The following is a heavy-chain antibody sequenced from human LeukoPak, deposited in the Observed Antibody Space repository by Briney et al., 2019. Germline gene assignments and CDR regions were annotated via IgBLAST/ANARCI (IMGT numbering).Heavy chain of an antibody. CDR2: INPNSGNT. D-gene: IGHD3-3*01. V-gene: IGHV1-8*03. CDR3: ARGPFSYYDFWSGYFQQLNYFDY. Sequence: ASVKVSCKASGYTFTSYDINWVRQATGQGLEWMGWINPNSGNTGCAQKFQGRVTITRNTSISTAYMELSSLRSEDTAVYYCARGPFSYYDFWSGYFQQLNYFDYWGQGTLVTVSS. J-gene: IGHJ4*02. CDR1: GYTFTSYD.